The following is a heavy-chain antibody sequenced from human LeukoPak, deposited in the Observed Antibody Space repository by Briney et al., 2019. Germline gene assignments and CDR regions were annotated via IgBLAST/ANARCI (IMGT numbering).Heavy chain of an antibody. CDR1: GASISSSSYY. Sequence: SETLSLTCTDSGASISSSSYYWGWIRPPPGKGLEWIGSIYYTGSTYYNPSLKSRLTISIDTSKKQFSLKLTSVTAADTAVYYCARDPGGHCDGHSCWGSRIDPWGQGTLVTVSS. J-gene: IGHJ5*02. V-gene: IGHV4-39*07. D-gene: IGHD2-15*01. CDR2: IYYTGST. CDR3: ARDPGGHCDGHSCWGSRIDP.